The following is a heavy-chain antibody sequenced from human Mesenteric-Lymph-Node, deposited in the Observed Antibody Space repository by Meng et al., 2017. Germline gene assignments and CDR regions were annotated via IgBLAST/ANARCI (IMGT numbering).Heavy chain of an antibody. J-gene: IGHJ4*02. Sequence: GESLKISCATSGFTFSSYWMTWVRQAPGKGLEWVASINQDGSSQFYVDSVKGRFTISRDNAKNSLYLQMNSLRAEDTAVYYCARRGDRPFDFDYWGQGTLVTVSS. CDR1: GFTFSSYW. V-gene: IGHV3-7*03. CDR2: INQDGSSQ. CDR3: ARRGDRPFDFDY. D-gene: IGHD2-21*02.